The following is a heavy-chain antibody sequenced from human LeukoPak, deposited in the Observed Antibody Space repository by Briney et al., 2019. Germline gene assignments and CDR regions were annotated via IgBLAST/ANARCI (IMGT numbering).Heavy chain of an antibody. D-gene: IGHD6-19*01. J-gene: IGHJ4*02. CDR1: GFTFSSYG. V-gene: IGHV3-23*01. CDR3: SNGRTSSGTLQHDY. CDR2: ISGSGGST. Sequence: GGTLRLSCAASGFTFSSYGMSWVRQAPGKGLEWVSAISGSGGSTYYADSVKGRFTISRDNSKNTLYLQMNSLRAEDTAVYYCSNGRTSSGTLQHDYWGQGTLVTVSS.